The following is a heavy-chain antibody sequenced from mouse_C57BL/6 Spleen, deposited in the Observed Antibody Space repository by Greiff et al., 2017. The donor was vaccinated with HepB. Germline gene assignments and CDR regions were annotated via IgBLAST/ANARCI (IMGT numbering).Heavy chain of an antibody. Sequence: QVQLKQSGAELVRPGASVKLSCKASGYTFTDYYINWVKQRPGQGLEWIARIYPGSGNTYYNEKFKGKATLTAEKSSSTAYMQLSSLTSEDSAVYFGATITTVVGAMDYWGQGTSVTVSS. D-gene: IGHD1-1*01. V-gene: IGHV1-76*01. CDR2: IYPGSGNT. CDR3: ATITTVVGAMDY. CDR1: GYTFTDYY. J-gene: IGHJ4*01.